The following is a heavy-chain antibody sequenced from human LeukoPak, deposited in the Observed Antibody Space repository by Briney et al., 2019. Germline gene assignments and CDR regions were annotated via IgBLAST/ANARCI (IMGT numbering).Heavy chain of an antibody. CDR3: ARGRPESGG. Sequence: ASVKVSCKASGYTFTSYDINWVRQATGQGLEWMGWMNPNSGNTGYAQKFQGRVTMTRDTSITTVYMELSSLRSDDTAMYYCARGRPESGGWGQGTLVTVSS. J-gene: IGHJ4*02. CDR1: GYTFTSYD. CDR2: MNPNSGNT. D-gene: IGHD1-26*01. V-gene: IGHV1-8*01.